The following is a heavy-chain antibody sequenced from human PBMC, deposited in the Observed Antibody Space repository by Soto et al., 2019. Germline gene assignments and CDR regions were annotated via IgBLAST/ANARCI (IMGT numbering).Heavy chain of an antibody. D-gene: IGHD2-21*02. CDR3: ARDSNHCGGDCYSSYFDY. CDR1: GFTFSSYG. V-gene: IGHV3-33*01. CDR2: IWYDGSNK. Sequence: QVQLVESGGGVVQPGRSLRLSCAASGFTFSSYGMHWVRQAPGKGLEWVAVIWYDGSNKYYADSVKGRFTISRDNPKNTXXLQMNSLRAEDTAVYYCARDSNHCGGDCYSSYFDYWGQGTLVTVSS. J-gene: IGHJ4*02.